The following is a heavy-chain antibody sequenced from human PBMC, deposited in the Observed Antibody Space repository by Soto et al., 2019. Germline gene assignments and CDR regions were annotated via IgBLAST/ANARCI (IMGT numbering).Heavy chain of an antibody. D-gene: IGHD4-17*01. CDR1: GFTFSSYG. V-gene: IGHV3-30*18. Sequence: ESGGGMVQPGRSLRLSCAASGFTFSSYGMHWVRQAPGKGLEWVAVISYDGSNKYYADSVKGRFTISRDNSKNMLSLQMNSLRAEDTAVYYCAKILQLGDYAHYYYGMDVWGQGTTVTVSS. CDR3: AKILQLGDYAHYYYGMDV. J-gene: IGHJ6*02. CDR2: ISYDGSNK.